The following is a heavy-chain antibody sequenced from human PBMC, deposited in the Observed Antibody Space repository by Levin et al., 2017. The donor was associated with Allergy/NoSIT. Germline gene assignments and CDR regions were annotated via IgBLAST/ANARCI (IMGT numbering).Heavy chain of an antibody. CDR1: GFTFSSYA. D-gene: IGHD6-19*01. V-gene: IGHV3-23*01. Sequence: GESLKISCAASGFTFSSYAMSWVRQAPGKGLEWVSAISGSGGSTYYADSVKGRFTISRDNSKNTLYLQMNSLRAEDTAVYYCAKDRQYSSPHSSWTFDYWGQGTLVTVSS. J-gene: IGHJ4*02. CDR2: ISGSGGST. CDR3: AKDRQYSSPHSSWTFDY.